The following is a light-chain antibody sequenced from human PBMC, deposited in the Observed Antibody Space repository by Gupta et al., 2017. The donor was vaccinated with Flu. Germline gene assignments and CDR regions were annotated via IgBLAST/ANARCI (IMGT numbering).Light chain of an antibody. V-gene: IGKV3-15*01. CDR3: QQYNTWPL. J-gene: IGKJ4*02. CDR1: QSVGSN. Sequence: EIVLTQSPANLSVSPGERATLACRASQSVGSNLAWYQQKPGQAPRLLIYGASSRATGIPDRCSGRGSGTEFSLTISSLQSEDFAVYYCQQYNTWPLFGGGTKLEIK. CDR2: GAS.